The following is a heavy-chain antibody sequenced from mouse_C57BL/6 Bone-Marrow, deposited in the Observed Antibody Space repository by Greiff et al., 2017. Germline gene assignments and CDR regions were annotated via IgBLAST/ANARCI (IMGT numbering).Heavy chain of an antibody. V-gene: IGHV1-69*01. CDR1: GYTFTSYW. CDR2: IAPSDSYT. J-gene: IGHJ1*03. CDR3: ARDWGDGSSWGDWYFDV. Sequence: VQLQQSGAELVMPGASVKLSCKASGYTFTSYWMHWVKQRPGQGLEWIGEIAPSDSYTNYNQKFKGKSTLTVDKSSSTAYMQLSSLTSEDSAVYYCARDWGDGSSWGDWYFDVWGTGTTVTVSS. D-gene: IGHD1-1*01.